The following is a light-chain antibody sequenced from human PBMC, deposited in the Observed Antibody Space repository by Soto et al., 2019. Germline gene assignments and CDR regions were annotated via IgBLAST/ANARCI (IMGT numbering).Light chain of an antibody. J-gene: IGLJ1*01. CDR3: CSYDGNSTPYV. Sequence: QSVLTQPASVSGSPGQSITISCTGTSSDVGSYNLVSWYQQHPGKAPKLMIYEVSKRPSGVSNRFSGSKSGSTASLTISGLQAEDEADYYCCSYDGNSTPYVFATGTKVTVL. CDR1: SSDVGSYNL. CDR2: EVS. V-gene: IGLV2-23*02.